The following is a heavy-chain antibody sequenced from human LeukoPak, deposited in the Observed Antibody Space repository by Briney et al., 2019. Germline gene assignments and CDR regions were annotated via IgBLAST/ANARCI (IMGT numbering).Heavy chain of an antibody. Sequence: RSSETLSLTCTVSGGSITTSGHSWGWVRQPSGKGLEWIGNTHSNGNTYYNPSLKSRVTISEDTSKNQFSLSMNSVTAADTAVYYCARLPTGFPNWFDPWGQGTLVTVSS. V-gene: IGHV4-39*01. CDR2: THSNGNT. D-gene: IGHD4-17*01. CDR3: ARLPTGFPNWFDP. CDR1: GGSITTSGHS. J-gene: IGHJ5*02.